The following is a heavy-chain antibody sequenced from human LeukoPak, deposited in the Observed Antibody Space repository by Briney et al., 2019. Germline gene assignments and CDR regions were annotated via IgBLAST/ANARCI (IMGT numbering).Heavy chain of an antibody. CDR1: GGTFSSYA. CDR2: IIPILGIA. V-gene: IGHV1-69*04. CDR3: ARVERGLENPVYDSSGYYPDY. D-gene: IGHD3-22*01. J-gene: IGHJ4*02. Sequence: SVKVSCKASGGTFSSYAISWVRQAPGQGLEWMGRIIPILGIANYAQKFQGRVTITADKSTSTAYMELSSLRSEDTAVYYCARVERGLENPVYDSSGYYPDYWGQGTLVTVSS.